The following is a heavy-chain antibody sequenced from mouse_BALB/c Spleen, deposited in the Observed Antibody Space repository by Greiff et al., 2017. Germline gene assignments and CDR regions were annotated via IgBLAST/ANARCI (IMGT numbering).Heavy chain of an antibody. J-gene: IGHJ2*01. D-gene: IGHD2-10*01. Sequence: QVQLQQSGPELVKPGASVKISCKASGYAFSSSWMNWVKQRPGQGLEWIGRIYPGDGDTNYNGKFKGKATLTADKSSSPAYMQLSSLTSVDSAVYFCARWPYYGNPDDWGQGTTLTVSS. V-gene: IGHV1-82*01. CDR1: GYAFSSSW. CDR2: IYPGDGDT. CDR3: ARWPYYGNPDD.